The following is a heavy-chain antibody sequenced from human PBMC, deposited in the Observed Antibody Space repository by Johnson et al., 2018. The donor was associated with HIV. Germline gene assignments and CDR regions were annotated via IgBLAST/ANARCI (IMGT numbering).Heavy chain of an antibody. CDR2: IWYDGSNK. D-gene: IGHD6-13*01. V-gene: IGHV3-33*01. Sequence: QMQLVESGGGVVQPGRSLRLSCAASGFTFSSYGMHWVRQAPGKGLEWVAVIWYDGSNKYYADSVKGRFTISRDNSKNTLYLQMNSLRAEDTAVYYCARLGIAAARGAFDIWGQGTMVTVSS. J-gene: IGHJ3*02. CDR1: GFTFSSYG. CDR3: ARLGIAAARGAFDI.